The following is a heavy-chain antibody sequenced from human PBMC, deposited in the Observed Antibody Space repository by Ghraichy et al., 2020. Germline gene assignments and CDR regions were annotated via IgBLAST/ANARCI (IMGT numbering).Heavy chain of an antibody. CDR3: ARYDTQIGWFDP. Sequence: GGSLRLSCAVSGFTFSSYSMNWVRQAPGKGLEWVSYISSTSGTMYYADSVKGRFTISRDNAKNSLYLQMNSLRAEDTAVYYCARYDTQIGWFDPWGQGTLVTSPQ. CDR1: GFTFSSYS. D-gene: IGHD3-16*01. CDR2: ISSTSGTM. V-gene: IGHV3-48*04. J-gene: IGHJ5*02.